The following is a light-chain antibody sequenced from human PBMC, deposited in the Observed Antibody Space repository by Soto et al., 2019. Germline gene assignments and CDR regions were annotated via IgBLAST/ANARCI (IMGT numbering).Light chain of an antibody. CDR1: SSDIGSYNT. J-gene: IGLJ2*01. CDR2: EVR. Sequence: QSALTQPPSVSGSPGQSVTISCTGSSSDIGSYNTVAWYQQSPGTAPKLMIYEVRNRPSGVPDPFSGFKSGNTAPLTISGLQAEDEADYYCILYTSRITHVVFGGGSKLTVL. CDR3: ILYTSRITHVV. V-gene: IGLV2-18*01.